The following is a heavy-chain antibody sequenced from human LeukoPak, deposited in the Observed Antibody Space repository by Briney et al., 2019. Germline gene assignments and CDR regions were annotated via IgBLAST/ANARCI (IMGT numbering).Heavy chain of an antibody. J-gene: IGHJ5*02. CDR2: IYTSGST. D-gene: IGHD2-2*02. V-gene: IGHV4-4*07. Sequence: SETLSLTCTVSGGSISSYYWSWIRQPAGKGLEWIGRIYTSGSTNYNPSLKSRVTMSVDMSKNQFSLKLSSVTAADTAVYYCARDVVVPAAIRNWFDPWGQGTLVTVSS. CDR3: ARDVVVPAAIRNWFDP. CDR1: GGSISSYY.